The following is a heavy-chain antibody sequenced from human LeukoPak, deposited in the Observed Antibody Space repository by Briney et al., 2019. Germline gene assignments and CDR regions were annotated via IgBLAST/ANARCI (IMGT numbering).Heavy chain of an antibody. V-gene: IGHV5-51*01. J-gene: IGHJ4*02. CDR2: IYPRDSDT. CDR3: ARLAITGTTLYYFDY. D-gene: IGHD1-20*01. Sequence: GESLKISCKGSGYSFTSYWIGWVRQMPGKGLEWMGTIYPRDSDTRYSPSFQGRVTISADKSISTAYLQWSSLKASDTAMYYYARLAITGTTLYYFDYWGQGTLVTVCS. CDR1: GYSFTSYW.